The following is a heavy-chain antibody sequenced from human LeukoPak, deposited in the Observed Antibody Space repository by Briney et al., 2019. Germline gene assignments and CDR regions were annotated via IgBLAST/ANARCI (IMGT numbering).Heavy chain of an antibody. J-gene: IGHJ4*02. CDR1: GFTFDDYA. V-gene: IGHV3-43D*03. CDR2: ISWDGGST. CDR3: AREGSTDFWSGYSVYYFDY. D-gene: IGHD3-3*01. Sequence: GGSLRLSCAASGFTFDDYAMHWVRQAPGKGLEWVSLISWDGGSTYYADSVKGRFTISRDNSKNSLYLQMNSLRAEDTAVYYCAREGSTDFWSGYSVYYFDYWGQGTLVTVSS.